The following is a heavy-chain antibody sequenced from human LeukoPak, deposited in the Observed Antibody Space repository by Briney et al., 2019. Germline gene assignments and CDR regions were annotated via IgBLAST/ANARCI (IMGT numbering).Heavy chain of an antibody. J-gene: IGHJ4*02. CDR1: GLTFSSYG. Sequence: GGSLRLSCAASGLTFSSYGMHWVRQAPGKGLEWVAVISYDGSNKYYADSVKGRFTISRDNSKNTLYLQMNSLRAEDTAVYYCAKDLTAAAGTNYWGQGTLVTVSS. D-gene: IGHD6-13*01. CDR3: AKDLTAAAGTNY. V-gene: IGHV3-30*18. CDR2: ISYDGSNK.